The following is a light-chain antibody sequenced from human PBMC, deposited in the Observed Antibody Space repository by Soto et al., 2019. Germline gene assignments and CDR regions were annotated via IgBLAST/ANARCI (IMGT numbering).Light chain of an antibody. CDR3: QHYNTYSKT. CDR1: QSIGDS. Sequence: DIRMTQSASTLSASVGDRVTISCRASQSIGDSLAWYQQKPGKAPNLLIYDASSLASGVPSRFSGSGFGTEFTLTISSLHPDDSAIYYCQHYNTYSKTFGPGTKVD. J-gene: IGKJ3*01. V-gene: IGKV1-5*01. CDR2: DAS.